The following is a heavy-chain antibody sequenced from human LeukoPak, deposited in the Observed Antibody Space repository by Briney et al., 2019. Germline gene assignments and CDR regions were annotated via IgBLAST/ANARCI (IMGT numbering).Heavy chain of an antibody. J-gene: IGHJ4*02. D-gene: IGHD3-22*01. CDR1: GYIFTSYG. CDR2: ISVHNGYT. Sequence: ASVKVSCKTSGYIFTSYGISWVRQAPGKGLEWMGWISVHNGYTRYAQKFQGRVTMTTDTSTSTAYMDLRSLRSDDTAVYYCARDMRHYRNYDSSGYYYSFEYWGQGTLVSVSS. CDR3: ARDMRHYRNYDSSGYYYSFEY. V-gene: IGHV1-18*01.